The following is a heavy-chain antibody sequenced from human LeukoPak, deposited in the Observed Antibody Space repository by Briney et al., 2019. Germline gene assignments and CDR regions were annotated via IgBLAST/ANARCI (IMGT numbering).Heavy chain of an antibody. J-gene: IGHJ4*02. V-gene: IGHV4-61*02. CDR2: IYTSGST. Sequence: SETLSLTCTVSGGSISSGSYYWSWIRQPAGKGLEWIGRIYTSGSTNYNPSLKSRVTMSVDTSKNQFSLKLCSVTAADTAVYYCARGGGGNSAVAGGLDYWGQGTLVTVSS. D-gene: IGHD6-19*01. CDR1: GGSISSGSYY. CDR3: ARGGGGNSAVAGGLDY.